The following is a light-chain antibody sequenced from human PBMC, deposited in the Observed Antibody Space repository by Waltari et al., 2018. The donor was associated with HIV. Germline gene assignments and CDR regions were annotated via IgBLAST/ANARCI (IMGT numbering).Light chain of an antibody. CDR2: WAS. J-gene: IGKJ1*01. V-gene: IGKV4-1*01. CDR3: QQYHTSWT. Sequence: VLTQSPDSLAVSLGERATINCKSSQSVLYNSDNKNYLAWYQQKPGQPPNLLISWASTREAGVPDRFSGSGSGTDFTLTISSLQVEDVAIYYCQQYHTSWTFGQGTKVEIK. CDR1: QSVLYNSDNKNY.